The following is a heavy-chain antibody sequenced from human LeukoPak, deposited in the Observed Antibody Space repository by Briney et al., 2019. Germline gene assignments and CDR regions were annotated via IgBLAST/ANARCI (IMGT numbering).Heavy chain of an antibody. D-gene: IGHD2-15*01. Sequence: ASVKVSCKASGYTFTGDYIHWVRQAPGQGLEWMGWINPRSGGTNYAQKFQGRVTMTMDTSINTAYMELSRLRSDDTAVYYCAREAIVVVVASTGWFDPWGQGTLVTVSS. J-gene: IGHJ5*02. CDR3: AREAIVVVVASTGWFDP. CDR2: INPRSGGT. V-gene: IGHV1-2*02. CDR1: GYTFTGDY.